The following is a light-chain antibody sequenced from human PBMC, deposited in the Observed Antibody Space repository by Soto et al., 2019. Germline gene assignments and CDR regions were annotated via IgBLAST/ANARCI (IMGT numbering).Light chain of an antibody. CDR1: RDISNY. CDR3: QQYDNLPLT. V-gene: IGKV1-33*01. J-gene: IGKJ4*01. Sequence: DIQMTESPSSLSASVGDRVSITCQASRDISNYLNWYQQKPGKAPKLLIYDASNLETGVPSRFSGSGSGTDFTFTIRSLQPEDIATYYCQQYDNLPLTFGRGTKVEIK. CDR2: DAS.